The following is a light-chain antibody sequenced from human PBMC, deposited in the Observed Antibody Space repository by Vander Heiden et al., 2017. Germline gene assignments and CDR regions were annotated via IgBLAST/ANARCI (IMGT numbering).Light chain of an antibody. CDR2: AAS. V-gene: IGKV3-20*01. CDR1: QSISSSY. J-gene: IGKJ2*03. CDR3: QHYCSSPPYS. Sequence: EIVLTQSPGTLSLSPGERATLSCRASQSISSSYIAWYQQKPGQAPRLLIYAASSRATDIADRFSGSGSGTDFTLTINRLEPEDFAVYYCQHYCSSPPYSFGPGTTLEIK.